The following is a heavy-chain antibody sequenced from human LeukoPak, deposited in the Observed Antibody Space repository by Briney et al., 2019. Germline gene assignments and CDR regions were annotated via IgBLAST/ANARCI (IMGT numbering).Heavy chain of an antibody. V-gene: IGHV4-39*01. D-gene: IGHD3-22*01. CDR2: VYYGGST. J-gene: IGHJ3*01. Sequence: SETLSLTCTVSGDSVSSTGYYWGWIRQPPGKGLEWIGTVYYGGSTYYNPSLKSRVTMSEDTSRNQFSLRLSSLNAADTAVYYCANAGARYSHSSGLYAFDVWGQGTMVTVSS. CDR1: GDSVSSTGYY. CDR3: ANAGARYSHSSGLYAFDV.